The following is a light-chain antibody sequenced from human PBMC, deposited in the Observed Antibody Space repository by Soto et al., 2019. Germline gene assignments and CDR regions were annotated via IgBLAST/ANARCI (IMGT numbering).Light chain of an antibody. CDR1: QSVSTA. Sequence: EIVLTQSPATLSVSPGESATLSCRASQSVSTALAWYQQKPGQTPRLLFYGASTRTSGIPARFSGSGSGTEFTLTISSLQSEDFAVYYRQHYNNWPPRYTVAQGTNVDIK. CDR3: QHYNNWPPRYT. V-gene: IGKV3D-15*01. J-gene: IGKJ2*01. CDR2: GAS.